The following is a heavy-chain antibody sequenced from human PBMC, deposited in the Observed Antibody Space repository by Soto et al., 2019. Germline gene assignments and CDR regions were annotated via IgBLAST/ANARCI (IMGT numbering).Heavy chain of an antibody. CDR3: AMKTEVGFYMDV. CDR2: INHKGNT. CDR1: GGSFSGYY. J-gene: IGHJ6*03. D-gene: IGHD2-2*03. Sequence: QVQLQQWGAGLSKPSETLSVTCAVYGGSFSGYYWTWVRQPPGRGLEWIGEINHKGNTNYNPSLKSRVTISVDPAKNQFSLRLNSVTAADTAVYYCAMKTEVGFYMDVWGKGTPVTVSS. V-gene: IGHV4-34*01.